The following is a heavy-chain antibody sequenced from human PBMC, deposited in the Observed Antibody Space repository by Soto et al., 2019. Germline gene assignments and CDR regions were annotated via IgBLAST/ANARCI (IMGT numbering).Heavy chain of an antibody. V-gene: IGHV4-30-4*01. CDR2: IYYSGST. CDR3: ARERDYYDSSGYFFDY. CDR1: GGSISSGDYY. Sequence: PSETLSLTCTVSGGSISSGDYYWSWIRQPPGKGLEWIGYIYYSGSTYYNPSLKSRVTISVDTSKNQFSLKLSSVTAADTAVYYCARERDYYDSSGYFFDYWGQGTLVTVSS. J-gene: IGHJ4*02. D-gene: IGHD3-22*01.